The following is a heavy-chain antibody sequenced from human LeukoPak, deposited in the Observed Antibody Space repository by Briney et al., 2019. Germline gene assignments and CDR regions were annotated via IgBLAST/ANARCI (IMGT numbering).Heavy chain of an antibody. D-gene: IGHD2-21*02. Sequence: GGSLRLSCAASGFTFSSYNMNWVRQAPGKGLEWVAFIRCDGSEKFYADSVKGRFTISRDNSRNTLYLQLHSLRTEDTAVYYCTRYGVDEYFDIWGQGTLVTVSS. CDR3: TRYGVDEYFDI. J-gene: IGHJ4*02. CDR1: GFTFSSYN. CDR2: IRCDGSEK. V-gene: IGHV3-30*02.